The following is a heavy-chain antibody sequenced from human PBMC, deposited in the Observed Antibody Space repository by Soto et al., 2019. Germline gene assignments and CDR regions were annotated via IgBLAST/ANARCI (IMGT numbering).Heavy chain of an antibody. J-gene: IGHJ4*02. Sequence: QVQLQESGPGLVKPSGTLSLTCAVSGGSISSSNWWSWVRQPPGKGLEWIGEIYHSGSTNYNPSLKRXVTMSVDTSKNHFSLMLSSVTAADTAVYYCARVPRAASGTDWGQGTLVTVSS. CDR1: GGSISSSNW. CDR2: IYHSGST. V-gene: IGHV4-4*02. CDR3: ARVPRAASGTD. D-gene: IGHD6-13*01.